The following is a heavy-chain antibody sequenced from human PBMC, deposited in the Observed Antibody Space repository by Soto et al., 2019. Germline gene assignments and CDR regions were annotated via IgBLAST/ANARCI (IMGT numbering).Heavy chain of an antibody. Sequence: SETLSLTCTVSGGSISSYYWSWIRQPPGKGLEWIGYIYYSGSTNYNPSLKSRVTISVDTSKNQFSLKLSSVTAADTAVYYCARGYYGSGPDYWGQGTLVTVSS. J-gene: IGHJ4*02. CDR3: ARGYYGSGPDY. CDR2: IYYSGST. V-gene: IGHV4-59*01. D-gene: IGHD3-10*01. CDR1: GGSISSYY.